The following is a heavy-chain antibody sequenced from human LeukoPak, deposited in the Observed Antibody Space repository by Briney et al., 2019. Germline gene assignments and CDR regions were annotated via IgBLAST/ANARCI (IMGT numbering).Heavy chain of an antibody. CDR1: GGSISNDNYY. Sequence: PSETLSLTCTVSGGSISNDNYYWSWIRQPAGRGLEWIGRIYSSGTTNYNPSLKSRVIISANTSKNQFSLTVASVTAADTAVYYCARGRGTTVTTYYFENWGQGTRVIVSS. CDR3: ARGRGTTVTTYYFEN. CDR2: IYSSGTT. V-gene: IGHV4-61*02. J-gene: IGHJ4*02. D-gene: IGHD4-17*01.